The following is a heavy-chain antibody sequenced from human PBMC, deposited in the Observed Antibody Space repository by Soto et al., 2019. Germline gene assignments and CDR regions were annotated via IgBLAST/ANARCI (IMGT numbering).Heavy chain of an antibody. Sequence: QVQLVQSGAEVKKPGSSVKVSCKASGGTFSSYAISWVRQAPGQGLEWMGGIIPIFGTANYAQKFQGRVTITADESTSTAYMELSSLRSEDTAMYYCARERSAAGTDGVDYWGQGTLVTVSS. D-gene: IGHD6-13*01. V-gene: IGHV1-69*01. CDR1: GGTFSSYA. CDR3: ARERSAAGTDGVDY. J-gene: IGHJ4*02. CDR2: IIPIFGTA.